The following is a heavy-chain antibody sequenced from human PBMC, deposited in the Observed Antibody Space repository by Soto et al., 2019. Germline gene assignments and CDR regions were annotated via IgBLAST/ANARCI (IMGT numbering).Heavy chain of an antibody. V-gene: IGHV3-74*01. Sequence: GGSLRLSCAASGFIFSSYWMHWVRQAPGKGLVWVSRIKSDGSSTTYADSVKGRFTISRDNARNTLYLQMNSLTAADTAVYYCARDQGIAAAGILQPGWFDPWGQGTLVTVSS. J-gene: IGHJ5*02. CDR1: GFIFSSYW. CDR3: ARDQGIAAAGILQPGWFDP. D-gene: IGHD6-13*01. CDR2: IKSDGSST.